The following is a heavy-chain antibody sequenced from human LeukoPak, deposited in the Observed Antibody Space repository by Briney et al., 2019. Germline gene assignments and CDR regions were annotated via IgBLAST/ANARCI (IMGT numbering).Heavy chain of an antibody. CDR2: IYSSGST. V-gene: IGHV4-4*07. CDR1: GGSISSYY. J-gene: IGHJ5*02. CDR3: ARAGRVRSTRSNWFDP. D-gene: IGHD4-17*01. Sequence: SETLSLTCTVSGGSISSYYWSWIRQPAGKGLEWIGRIYSSGSTNYNPSLKSRVTMSVDPSKNQFSLKLSSVTAADTAVYYCARAGRVRSTRSNWFDPWGQGTLVTVSS.